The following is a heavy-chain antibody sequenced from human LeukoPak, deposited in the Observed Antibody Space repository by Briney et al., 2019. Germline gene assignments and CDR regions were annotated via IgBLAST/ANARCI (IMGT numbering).Heavy chain of an antibody. CDR3: ARAPGTTVTTRPYHCYYYMDV. J-gene: IGHJ6*03. Sequence: SVKVSCKASGGTFSSYAISWVRQAPGQGLEWMGGIIPIFGTANYAQKFQGRVTITADESTSTAYMELSSLRSEDTAVYYCARAPGTTVTTRPYHCYYYMDVWGKGTTVTISS. V-gene: IGHV1-69*13. CDR2: IIPIFGTA. CDR1: GGTFSSYA. D-gene: IGHD4-17*01.